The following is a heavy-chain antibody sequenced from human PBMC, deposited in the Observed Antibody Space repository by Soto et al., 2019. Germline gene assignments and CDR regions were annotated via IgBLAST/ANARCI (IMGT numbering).Heavy chain of an antibody. V-gene: IGHV3-23*01. D-gene: IGHD6-19*01. CDR2: ISGSGIST. CDR3: AKEGGYSSGWSEFDY. Sequence: EVQLLESGGGLVQPGGSLRLSCAASGFTFSSYAMSWVRQAPGKGLEWVSAISGSGISTYYADSVKGRFTISRDNSKNKLYRQMNSLRAEDTAGYYCAKEGGYSSGWSEFDYWGQGTLVTVSS. CDR1: GFTFSSYA. J-gene: IGHJ4*02.